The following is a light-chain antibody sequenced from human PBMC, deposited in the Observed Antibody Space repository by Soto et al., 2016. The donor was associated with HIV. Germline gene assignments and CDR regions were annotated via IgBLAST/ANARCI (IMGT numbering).Light chain of an antibody. V-gene: IGKV2-29*03. CDR2: KVF. Sequence: EIVMTQTPLSLSVTPGQPASISCKSSQTLLHTDGKTYLYWYLQKPGQSPQLLIYKVFSRFSGVSDRFSGSGSGTDFTQKISRVEAEDVGIYYCMQGIHPPITFGQGTRLEIK. J-gene: IGKJ5*01. CDR1: QTLLHTDGKTY. CDR3: MQGIHPPIT.